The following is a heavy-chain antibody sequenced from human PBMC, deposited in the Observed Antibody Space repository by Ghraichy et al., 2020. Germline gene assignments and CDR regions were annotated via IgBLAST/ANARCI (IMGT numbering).Heavy chain of an antibody. J-gene: IGHJ4*02. D-gene: IGHD2-2*02. CDR1: GGSFSGYY. CDR2: INHSGST. CDR3: ACWPGRVEPAAIRE. Sequence: SETLSLTCAVYGGSFSGYYWSWIRQPPGKGLEWIGEINHSGSTNYNPSLKSRVTISVDTSKNQFSLKLSSVTAADTAVYYCACWPGRVEPAAIREWGQGTRVTGSS. V-gene: IGHV4-34*01.